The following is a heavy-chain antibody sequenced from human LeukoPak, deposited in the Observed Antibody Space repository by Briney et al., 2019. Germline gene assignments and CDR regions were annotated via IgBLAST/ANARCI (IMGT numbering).Heavy chain of an antibody. CDR2: FDPEDGET. J-gene: IGHJ4*02. V-gene: IGHV1-24*01. CDR1: GYTLTELS. Sequence: GASVKVSCKVSGYTLTELSMHWVRQAPGKGREWMGGFDPEDGETIYAQKFQGRVTMTEDTSTDTAYMELRSLRSEDTAVYYCATVRSGPEYYFDYWGQGTLVTVSS. D-gene: IGHD2-2*01. CDR3: ATVRSGPEYYFDY.